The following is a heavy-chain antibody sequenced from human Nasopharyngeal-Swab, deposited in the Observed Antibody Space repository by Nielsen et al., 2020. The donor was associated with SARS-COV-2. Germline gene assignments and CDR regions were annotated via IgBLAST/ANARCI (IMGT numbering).Heavy chain of an antibody. J-gene: IGHJ3*02. V-gene: IGHV3-30*18. CDR1: GFSFNNYG. CDR3: AKANVLFWFGQFKNDGFDI. CDR2: ISYEGSKK. D-gene: IGHD3-10*01. Sequence: GESLKISCTASGFSFNNYGMHWVRRAPGKGLEWVAVISYEGSKKFYAESVEGRFTISRDYSKSTLYLQMDSLRTEDTAMYYCAKANVLFWFGQFKNDGFDIWGQGTMVAVSS.